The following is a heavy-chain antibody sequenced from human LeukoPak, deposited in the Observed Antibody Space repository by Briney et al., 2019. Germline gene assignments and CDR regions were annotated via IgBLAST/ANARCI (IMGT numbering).Heavy chain of an antibody. Sequence: GGSLRLSCAASGFTFSSYGMPWVRQAPGKGLEWVAVISYDGSNKYYADSVKGRFTISRDNSKNTLYLQMNSLRAEDTAVYYCAKDNRAGDAFDIWGQGTMVTVSS. V-gene: IGHV3-30*18. D-gene: IGHD6-25*01. CDR3: AKDNRAGDAFDI. CDR2: ISYDGSNK. J-gene: IGHJ3*02. CDR1: GFTFSSYG.